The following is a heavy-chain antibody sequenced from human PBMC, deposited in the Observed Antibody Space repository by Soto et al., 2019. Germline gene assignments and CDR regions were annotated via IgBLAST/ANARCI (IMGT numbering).Heavy chain of an antibody. Sequence: SGGSLRLSCAASGFTFSSYAMSWVRQAPGKGLEWVSAISGSGGSTYYADSVKGRFTISRDNSKNTLYLQMNSLRAEDTAVYYCAKDLEVVAATRPFDYWGQGTLVTVSS. CDR2: ISGSGGST. CDR3: AKDLEVVAATRPFDY. D-gene: IGHD2-15*01. CDR1: GFTFSSYA. J-gene: IGHJ4*02. V-gene: IGHV3-23*01.